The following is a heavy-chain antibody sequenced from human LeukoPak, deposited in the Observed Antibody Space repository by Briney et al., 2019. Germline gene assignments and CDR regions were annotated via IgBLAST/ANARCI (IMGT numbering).Heavy chain of an antibody. Sequence: SETLSLTFIVSGGSISSYYWSWIRQPPGKGLEWIGYIYYSGSTNYNPSLKSRVTISVDTSKNQFSLKLSSVTAADTAVYYCARYLYYFDYWGQGTLVTVSS. V-gene: IGHV4-59*08. CDR3: ARYLYYFDY. J-gene: IGHJ4*02. CDR1: GGSISSYY. CDR2: IYYSGST.